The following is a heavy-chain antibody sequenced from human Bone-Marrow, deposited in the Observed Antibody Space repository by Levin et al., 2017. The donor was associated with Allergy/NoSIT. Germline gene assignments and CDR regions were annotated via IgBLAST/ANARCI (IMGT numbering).Heavy chain of an antibody. CDR2: IFSGGTT. J-gene: IGHJ6*02. CDR1: TFTVSGTF. Sequence: GGSLRLSCAASTFTVSGTFMSWVRQAPGKGLEYISVIFSGGTTHYADSVKGRFTISRDNSKSTINLQMNSLRAEDTAVYYCARGLMRGGRLTVDHYYYGMDVWGQGTTVTVSS. D-gene: IGHD2-21*02. V-gene: IGHV3-53*01. CDR3: ARGLMRGGRLTVDHYYYGMDV.